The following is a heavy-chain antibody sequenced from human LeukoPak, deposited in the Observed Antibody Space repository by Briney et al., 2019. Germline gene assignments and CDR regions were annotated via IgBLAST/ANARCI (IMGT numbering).Heavy chain of an antibody. D-gene: IGHD3-22*01. J-gene: IGHJ1*01. CDR1: GGSISSYY. V-gene: IGHV4-59*01. CDR3: ARIYSREEYFQH. CDR2: IYYSGST. Sequence: TSETLSLTCTVSGGSISSYYWSWIRQPPGKGLEWIGYIYYSGSTNYNPSLKSRVTISVDTSKNQFSLKLSSVTAADTAVYYCARIYSREEYFQHWGQGTLVTVSS.